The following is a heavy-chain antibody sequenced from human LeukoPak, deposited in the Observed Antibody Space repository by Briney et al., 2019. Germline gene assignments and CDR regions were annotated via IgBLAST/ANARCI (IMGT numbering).Heavy chain of an antibody. CDR1: GFTFSSYA. Sequence: GGSLRLSCAASGFTFSSYAMHWVRQAPGKGLEWVSYISSSSSYTNYADSVKGRFTISRDNAKNSLYLQMNSLRAEDTAVYYCARERKDYYYGMDVWGQGTTVTVSS. V-gene: IGHV3-21*05. J-gene: IGHJ6*02. CDR2: ISSSSSYT. CDR3: ARERKDYYYGMDV.